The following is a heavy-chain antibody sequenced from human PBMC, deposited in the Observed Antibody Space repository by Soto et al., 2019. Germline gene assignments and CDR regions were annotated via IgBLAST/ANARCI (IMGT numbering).Heavy chain of an antibody. V-gene: IGHV3-23*01. CDR2: ISGSGGST. D-gene: IGHD3-22*01. J-gene: IGHJ4*02. CDR1: VFTFSSYA. CDR3: AKDGTYYYDSSGYYYGGDYFDY. Sequence: GGSLRLSCAASVFTFSSYAMSWVRQAPGKGLEWVSAISGSGGSTYYADSVKGRFTISRDNSKNTLYLQMNSLRAEDTAVYYCAKDGTYYYDSSGYYYGGDYFDYWGQGTLVTVSS.